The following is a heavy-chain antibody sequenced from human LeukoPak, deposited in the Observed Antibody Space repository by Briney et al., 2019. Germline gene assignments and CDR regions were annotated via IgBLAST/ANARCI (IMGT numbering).Heavy chain of an antibody. D-gene: IGHD2-2*01. CDR1: GYTFTSYG. CDR3: ARASTSGSTPLDY. Sequence: ASVKVSCKASGYTFTSYGISWVRQAPGQGLEWMGWISTYNGDTNYAQKLQGRVTMTTDTSTNTAYMELSRLRSDDTAVYYCARASTSGSTPLDYWGQGTLVTVSS. J-gene: IGHJ4*02. CDR2: ISTYNGDT. V-gene: IGHV1-18*01.